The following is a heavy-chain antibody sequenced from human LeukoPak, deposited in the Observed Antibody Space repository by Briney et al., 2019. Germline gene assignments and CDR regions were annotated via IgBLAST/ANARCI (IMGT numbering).Heavy chain of an antibody. CDR1: GGTFSSYA. J-gene: IGHJ4*02. CDR3: ARDHSSGYYNFAY. CDR2: IIPILGIA. D-gene: IGHD3-22*01. V-gene: IGHV1-69*04. Sequence: SVKVSCKASGGTFSSYAISWVRQAPGQGLEWMGRIIPILGIANYAQKFQGRVTITADKSTSTAYMELSSLRSEDTAVYYCARDHSSGYYNFAYWGQGTLVTVSS.